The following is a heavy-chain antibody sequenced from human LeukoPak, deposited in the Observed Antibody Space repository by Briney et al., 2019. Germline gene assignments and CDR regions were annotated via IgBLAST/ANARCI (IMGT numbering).Heavy chain of an antibody. V-gene: IGHV4-4*02. CDR1: GGSITQTNY. CDR2: VNLQGGT. Sequence: LETLSLTCDVSGGSITQTNYWTWVRQPPGKGLEWIGEVNLQGGTNYNPSLLRRVAISVDTSANHVSLQMTSVTAADTAVYHCARDSRAASVWYFDVWGRGTLVTVSS. D-gene: IGHD6-13*01. CDR3: ARDSRAASVWYFDV. J-gene: IGHJ2*01.